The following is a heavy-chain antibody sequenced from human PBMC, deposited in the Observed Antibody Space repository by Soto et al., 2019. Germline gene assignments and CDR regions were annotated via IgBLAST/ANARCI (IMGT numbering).Heavy chain of an antibody. V-gene: IGHV1-8*01. CDR1: RYTFTNFE. D-gene: IGHD4-17*01. CDR3: ARGLRSVT. J-gene: IGHJ4*02. Sequence: QEELVQSGAEVKKPGSSVKVSCKASRYTFTNFEINWVRQATGQGLEWMGWLNPKTGYTGYAQKFQGRVTMTRDTSIRTAYMELSSLRSEDTAVYYCARGLRSVTWGQGTLVTVSS. CDR2: LNPKTGYT.